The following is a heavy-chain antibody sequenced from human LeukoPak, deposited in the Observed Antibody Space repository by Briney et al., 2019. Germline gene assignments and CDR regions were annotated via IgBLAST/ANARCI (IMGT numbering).Heavy chain of an antibody. CDR1: GFTFSSYS. D-gene: IGHD4-17*01. CDR3: ARERDDDYVPSGFDY. CDR2: ISSSSSYI. Sequence: PGGSLRLSCAASGFTFSSYSMNWVRQAPGKGLEWVSSISSSSSYIYYADSVKGRFTISRDNAKNSLYLQMNSLRAEDTAVYYCARERDDDYVPSGFDYWGQGTLVTVSS. J-gene: IGHJ4*02. V-gene: IGHV3-21*01.